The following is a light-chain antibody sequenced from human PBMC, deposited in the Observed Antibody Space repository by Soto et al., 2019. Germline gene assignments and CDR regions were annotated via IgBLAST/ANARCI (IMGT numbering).Light chain of an antibody. CDR2: AAS. Sequence: DIQMTQSPSSLSASIGDRVTISCRASQGISNDLAWYQQKPGKVPYLLIYAASTLHSGVPSRFRGSGSGTDFTLTISSLQPEDVATYYCQNYNSAPRTFGQGTKVDIK. CDR3: QNYNSAPRT. CDR1: QGISND. V-gene: IGKV1-27*01. J-gene: IGKJ1*01.